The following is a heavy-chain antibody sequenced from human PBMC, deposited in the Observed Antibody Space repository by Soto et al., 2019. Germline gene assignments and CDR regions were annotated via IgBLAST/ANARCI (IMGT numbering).Heavy chain of an antibody. J-gene: IGHJ6*02. CDR1: GGTFSSYA. V-gene: IGHV1-69*01. D-gene: IGHD2-2*01. Sequence: QVQLVQSGAEVKKPGSSVKVSCKASGGTFSSYAISWVRQAPGQGLEWMGGIIPIFGTANYAQKFQGRVTIPADESTSTAYMELSSLRSEDTAVYYCARVNIVVVPAARGSYYYYGMEVWGQGTTVTVSS. CDR2: IIPIFGTA. CDR3: ARVNIVVVPAARGSYYYYGMEV.